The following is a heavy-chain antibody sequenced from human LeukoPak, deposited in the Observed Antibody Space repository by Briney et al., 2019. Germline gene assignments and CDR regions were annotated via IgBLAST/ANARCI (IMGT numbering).Heavy chain of an antibody. V-gene: IGHV1-8*01. CDR2: MNPNSGNT. Sequence: ASVKVSCKASGYTFTSYAINWVRQAPGQGLEWMGWMNPNSGNTGYAQKFQGRVTMTRNTSISTAYMELSSLRSEDTAVYYCARGRVSVEIGPLFKRPLDYWGQGTLVTVSS. D-gene: IGHD3-10*02. CDR1: GYTFTSYA. CDR3: ARGRVSVEIGPLFKRPLDY. J-gene: IGHJ4*02.